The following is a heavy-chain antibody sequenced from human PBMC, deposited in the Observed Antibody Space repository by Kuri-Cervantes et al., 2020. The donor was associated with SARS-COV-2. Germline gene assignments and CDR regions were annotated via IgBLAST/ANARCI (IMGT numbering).Heavy chain of an antibody. D-gene: IGHD3-10*01. V-gene: IGHV4-39*01. CDR2: IYYSGST. J-gene: IGHJ4*02. CDR3: ARHGLRYYGSGSLTTFDY. Sequence: GSLRLSCTVSGGSISSSSYYWGWIRQPPGKGLEWIGSIYYSGSTYYNPSLKSRVTISVDTPKNQFSLKLSSVTAADTAVYYCARHGLRYYGSGSLTTFDYWGQGTLVTVSS. CDR1: GGSISSSSYY.